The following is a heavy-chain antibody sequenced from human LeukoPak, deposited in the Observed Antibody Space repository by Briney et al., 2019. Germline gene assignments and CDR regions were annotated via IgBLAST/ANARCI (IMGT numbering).Heavy chain of an antibody. CDR2: IYYSGST. CDR3: ARGVVIAPQTFDY. CDR1: GESISGFY. J-gene: IGHJ4*01. D-gene: IGHD2-21*01. Sequence: SETLSLTCTVSGESISGFYWTWIRQPPGKGLEWIGYIYYSGSTNYNPSLKSRVTISVDTSKNQFSLKLSSVTAADTAVYYCARGVVIAPQTFDYWGHGTLVTVPS. V-gene: IGHV4-59*01.